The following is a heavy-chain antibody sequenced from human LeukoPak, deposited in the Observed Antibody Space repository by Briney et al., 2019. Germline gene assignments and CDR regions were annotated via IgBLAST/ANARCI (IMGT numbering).Heavy chain of an antibody. CDR1: GYTFTSYY. J-gene: IGHJ6*03. D-gene: IGHD2-2*01. CDR3: ARDWDFSTGGNYYYMDV. CDR2: INPSGGST. V-gene: IGHV1-46*01. Sequence: ASVKVSCKASGYTFTSYYMHWVRQAPGQGLEWMGTINPSGGSTSYAQKFQGRVTMTRDTSTSTVYMELSSLRSEDTAVYYCARDWDFSTGGNYYYMDVWGKGTTVTVSS.